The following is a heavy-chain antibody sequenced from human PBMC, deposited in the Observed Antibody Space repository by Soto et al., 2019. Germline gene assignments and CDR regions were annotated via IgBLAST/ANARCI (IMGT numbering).Heavy chain of an antibody. CDR1: GYTFTNFG. CDR3: ATRSPAFDY. Sequence: QVQLVQSEPEVKKPGASVKVSCKTSGYTFTNFGISWVRQAPGQGLEWMGWVTTDKGKTTYAQKFQGRVTMTTDTATSTAYMELRSLRSDDTAVYYCATRSPAFDYWGQGTLVTVSS. CDR2: VTTDKGKT. V-gene: IGHV1-18*01. J-gene: IGHJ4*02.